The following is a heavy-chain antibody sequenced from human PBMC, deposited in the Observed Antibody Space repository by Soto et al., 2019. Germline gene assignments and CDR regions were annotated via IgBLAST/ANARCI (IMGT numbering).Heavy chain of an antibody. D-gene: IGHD2-2*01. CDR2: ISYDGSNK. J-gene: IGHJ6*02. CDR3: TASFAYHRYYYYYGMDV. V-gene: IGHV3-30-3*01. Sequence: PGGSLRLSCAASGFTFSSYAMHWVRQAPGKGLEWVAVISYDGSNKYYADSVKGRFTISRDNSKNTLYLQMNSLKTEDTAVYYCTASFAYHRYYYYYGMDVWGQGTTVTVSS. CDR1: GFTFSSYA.